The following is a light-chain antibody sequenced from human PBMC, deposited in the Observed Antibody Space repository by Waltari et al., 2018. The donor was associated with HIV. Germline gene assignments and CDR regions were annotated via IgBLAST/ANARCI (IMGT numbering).Light chain of an antibody. J-gene: IGKJ4*01. CDR2: VAA. CDR1: QNIGNR. CDR3: QFRGPWPS. Sequence: PQSPAILSLPAGTTAPLSCRASQNIGNRLGWYKFKPGPPPLLLIFVAARRANGGPDRFSGSGSGTNFTLTRSNLRPWDSAMYYCQFRGPWPSCGGGTRVEI. V-gene: IGKV3D-20*02.